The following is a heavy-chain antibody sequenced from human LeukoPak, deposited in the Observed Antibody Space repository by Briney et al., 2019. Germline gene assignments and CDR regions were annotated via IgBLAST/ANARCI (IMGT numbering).Heavy chain of an antibody. Sequence: GGSLRLSCAPSGFTFDDFAMHWVRQAPGKGLEWVALISYDGGNKNYADSVKGRFTISRDNSKNTLYLHMNSLRPEDTAVYYCARDPPFSSGWSQNQFDYWGKGTLVTVSS. V-gene: IGHV3-30*04. CDR2: ISYDGGNK. CDR1: GFTFDDFA. J-gene: IGHJ4*02. CDR3: ARDPPFSSGWSQNQFDY. D-gene: IGHD6-19*01.